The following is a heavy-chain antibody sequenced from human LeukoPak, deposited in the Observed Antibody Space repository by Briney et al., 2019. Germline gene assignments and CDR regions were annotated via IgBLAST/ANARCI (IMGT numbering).Heavy chain of an antibody. V-gene: IGHV1-18*01. Sequence: ASVKVSCKASGYTFTSYDINWVRQATGQGLEWMGWISAYNGNTNYAQKLQGRVTMTTDTSTSTAYMELRSLRSDDTAVYYCARGSNIYTMVVTPIDYWGQGTLVTVSS. CDR1: GYTFTSYD. CDR3: ARGSNIYTMVVTPIDY. D-gene: IGHD4-23*01. CDR2: ISAYNGNT. J-gene: IGHJ4*02.